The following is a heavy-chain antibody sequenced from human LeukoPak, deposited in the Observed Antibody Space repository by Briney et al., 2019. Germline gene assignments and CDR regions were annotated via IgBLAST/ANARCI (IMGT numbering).Heavy chain of an antibody. V-gene: IGHV4-39*01. CDR3: ARSPSNIAVAGRDAFDI. D-gene: IGHD6-19*01. CDR2: IYYSGST. J-gene: IGHJ3*02. CDR1: GGSISSSSYC. Sequence: SETLSLTCTVSGGSISSSSYCWGWIRRLPGKGLEWIGSIYYSGSTYYNPSLKSPVTISVDTSTNQFSLKMSSVTAADTAVYYCARSPSNIAVAGRDAFDIWGQGTMVTVSS.